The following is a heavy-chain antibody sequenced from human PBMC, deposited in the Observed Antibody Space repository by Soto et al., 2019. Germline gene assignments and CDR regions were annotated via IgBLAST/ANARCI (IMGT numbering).Heavy chain of an antibody. V-gene: IGHV4-39*01. CDR1: GGSISSSSYY. D-gene: IGHD5-18*01. CDR2: IYYSGST. Sequence: QLQLQESGPGLVKPSETLSLTCTVSGGSISSSSYYWGWIRQPPGKGLEWIGSIYYSGSTYYNPSLKSRGPISVDTSKTQFSLKLSSVTAADTAVYYCACIFSGGYGYGFYYYGMDVWGQGTTVTVSS. J-gene: IGHJ6*02. CDR3: ACIFSGGYGYGFYYYGMDV.